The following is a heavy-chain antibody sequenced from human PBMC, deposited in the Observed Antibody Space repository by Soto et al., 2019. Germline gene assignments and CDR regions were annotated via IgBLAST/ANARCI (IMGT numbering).Heavy chain of an antibody. D-gene: IGHD2-21*02. V-gene: IGHV4-39*01. Sequence: LSLTCIVSGESISSRSYYWGWILQPPGKGLEWIGSIYYSGRTYYNPSFKSRVTISIDTSKNQFSLKLSSVTATDTAVYYCARQRTTVVTQAYFDHWGQGALVTVSS. CDR2: IYYSGRT. J-gene: IGHJ4*02. CDR1: GESISSRSYY. CDR3: ARQRTTVVTQAYFDH.